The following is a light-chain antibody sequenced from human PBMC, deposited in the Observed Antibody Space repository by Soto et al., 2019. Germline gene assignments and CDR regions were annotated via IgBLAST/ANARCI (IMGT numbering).Light chain of an antibody. J-gene: IGKJ4*01. CDR2: GAS. CDR3: QQYGRSLT. CDR1: QSVTSSY. Sequence: EIVLTQSPATLSLSPGERATLSCRASQSVTSSYLAWYQQKPGQAPRLLIYGASSRATGIPDRFSGSGSGTDFTLIISRVEPEDFAVYYCQQYGRSLTFGGGTKVDIK. V-gene: IGKV3-20*01.